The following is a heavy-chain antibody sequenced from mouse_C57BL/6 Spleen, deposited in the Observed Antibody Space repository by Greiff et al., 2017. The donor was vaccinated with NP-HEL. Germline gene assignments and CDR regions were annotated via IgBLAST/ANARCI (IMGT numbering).Heavy chain of an antibody. V-gene: IGHV1-42*01. D-gene: IGHD2-12*01. CDR1: GYSFTGYY. Sequence: VQLKQSGPELVKPGASVKISCKASGYSFTGYYMNWVKQSPEKSLEWIGEINPSTGGTTYNQKFKAKATLTVDKSSSTAYMQLKSLTSEDSAVYYCARRIVYYYAMDYWGQGTSVTVSS. CDR3: ARRIVYYYAMDY. CDR2: INPSTGGT. J-gene: IGHJ4*01.